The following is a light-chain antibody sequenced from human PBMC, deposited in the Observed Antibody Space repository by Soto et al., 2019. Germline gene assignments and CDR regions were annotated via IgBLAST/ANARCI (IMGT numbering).Light chain of an antibody. V-gene: IGLV3-1*01. J-gene: IGLJ2*01. Sequence: SYELTQPPSVSVSPGQTASITCSGDKLGDKYVCWYQQKPGQSPVLVVYQNNKRPSGIPERFSGSNSGNTATLTISGTQAMDEADYYCQVWDSSTANVVFGGGTKVTVL. CDR2: QNN. CDR1: KLGDKY. CDR3: QVWDSSTANVV.